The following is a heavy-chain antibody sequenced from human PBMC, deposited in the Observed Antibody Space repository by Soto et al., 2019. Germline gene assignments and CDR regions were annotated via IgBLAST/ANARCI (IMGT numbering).Heavy chain of an antibody. CDR3: AKDSGGSNGTPFDYYSSYMDV. V-gene: IGHV3-48*02. CDR1: GFTFSSYA. CDR2: ISSTSSTI. J-gene: IGHJ6*03. D-gene: IGHD2-8*01. Sequence: PGGSLRLSCAASGFTFSSYAMGWVRQAPGRGLEWVSYISSTSSTIYYADSVKGRFTISRDNAKNSLYLQMNSLRDEDTAVYYCAKDSGGSNGTPFDYYSSYMDVWGKGTTVTVSS.